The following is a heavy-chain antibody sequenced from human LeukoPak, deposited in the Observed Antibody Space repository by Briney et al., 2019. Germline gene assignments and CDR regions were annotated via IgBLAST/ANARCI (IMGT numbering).Heavy chain of an antibody. CDR3: ARDWDGDYINWFDP. Sequence: KPSETLSLTCTVSGGSISSSSYYWGWIRQPPGKGLEWIGSIYYSGSTYYNPSLKSRVTISVDTSKNQLSLKLSSVTAADTAVYYCARDWDGDYINWFDPWGQGTLVTVSS. CDR1: GGSISSSSYY. V-gene: IGHV4-39*07. J-gene: IGHJ5*02. CDR2: IYYSGST. D-gene: IGHD4-17*01.